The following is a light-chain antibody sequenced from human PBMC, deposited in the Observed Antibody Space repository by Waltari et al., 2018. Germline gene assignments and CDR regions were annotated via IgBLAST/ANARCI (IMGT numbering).Light chain of an antibody. CDR3: QQYFGSPPT. J-gene: IGKJ3*01. V-gene: IGKV4-1*01. CDR1: QTVLYTSDNKNS. Sequence: IVMTQSPDSLAVSLGERATINSRSSQTVLYTSDNKNSLAWYQQKPGQPPKLLIYWASIRESGVPDRFSGSGSGTDFTLTISSLQAEDVAIYFCQQYFGSPPTFGPGTKVEIK. CDR2: WAS.